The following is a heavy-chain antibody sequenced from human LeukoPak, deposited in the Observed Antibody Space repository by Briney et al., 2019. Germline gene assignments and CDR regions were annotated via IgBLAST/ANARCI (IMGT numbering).Heavy chain of an antibody. J-gene: IGHJ4*02. Sequence: SETLSLTCAVYGGSFSGYYWSWIRQPPGKGLEWIGEINHSGSTNYNPSLKSRVTMSVDTSKNQFSLKLSSVTAADTAVYYCARDYDYGDYVGQYFDYWGQGTLVTVSS. CDR3: ARDYDYGDYVGQYFDY. D-gene: IGHD4-17*01. CDR2: INHSGST. V-gene: IGHV4-34*01. CDR1: GGSFSGYY.